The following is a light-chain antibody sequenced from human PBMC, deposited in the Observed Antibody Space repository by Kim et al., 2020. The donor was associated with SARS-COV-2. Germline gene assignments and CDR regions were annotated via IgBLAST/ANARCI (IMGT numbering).Light chain of an antibody. CDR2: GAS. CDR1: QRVSSN. Sequence: EIVMTQSPATLSVSPGGRATLSCRASQRVSSNLVWYQQRPGQAPRLLIYGASTRATGIPARFSGSGAGTEFTLTISSLQSEDFAVYYCQQYDSWPRTFGQGTKVDIK. V-gene: IGKV3-15*01. CDR3: QQYDSWPRT. J-gene: IGKJ1*01.